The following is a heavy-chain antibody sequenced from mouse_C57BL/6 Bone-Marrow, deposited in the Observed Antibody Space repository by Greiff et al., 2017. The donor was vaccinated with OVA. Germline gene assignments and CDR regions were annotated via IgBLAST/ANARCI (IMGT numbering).Heavy chain of an antibody. CDR2: IYPGDGDT. CDR3: ARGQLYAMDY. Sequence: VQLQQSGPELVKPGASVKISCKASGYAFSSSWMNWVKQRPGKGLEWIGRIYPGDGDTNYNGKFKGKATLTADKSSSTAYMQLSRLTSEDSAVYFCARGQLYAMDYWGQGTSVTVSS. V-gene: IGHV1-82*01. CDR1: GYAFSSSW. J-gene: IGHJ4*01. D-gene: IGHD3-1*01.